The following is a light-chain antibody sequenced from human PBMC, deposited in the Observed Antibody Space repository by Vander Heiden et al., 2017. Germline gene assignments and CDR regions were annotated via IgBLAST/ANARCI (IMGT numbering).Light chain of an antibody. Sequence: QSALTQPASVSASPGQSITISCTRTSSDVGGYNYVSWYQQPPGQAPKLMIYDVSNRPSGFSNRFSGSTSGNTASLTISGLQAEDEADYYCSSYTSSSTVFGGGTKLTVL. CDR2: DVS. J-gene: IGLJ2*01. CDR3: SSYTSSSTV. CDR1: SSDVGGYNY. V-gene: IGLV2-14*01.